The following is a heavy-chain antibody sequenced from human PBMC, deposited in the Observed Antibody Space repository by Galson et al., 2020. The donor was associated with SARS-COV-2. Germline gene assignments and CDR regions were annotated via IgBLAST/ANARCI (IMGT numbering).Heavy chain of an antibody. D-gene: IGHD1-1*01. CDR3: ARDGPRMRWNVENDASDI. V-gene: IGHV3-30*03. Sequence: GGSLRLSCAASGFTFNNFVMHWVRQAPGKGLEWVAVLSSDGTKNYYTDSVKGRFTISRDNSKNTLFLQMSGLRPEDTAVYYCARDGPRMRWNVENDASDIWGPGTVVTVSS. J-gene: IGHJ3*02. CDR2: LSSDGTKN. CDR1: GFTFNNFV.